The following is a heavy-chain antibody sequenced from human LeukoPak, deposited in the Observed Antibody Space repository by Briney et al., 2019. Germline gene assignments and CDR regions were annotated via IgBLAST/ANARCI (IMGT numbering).Heavy chain of an antibody. V-gene: IGHV1-2*02. J-gene: IGHJ4*02. D-gene: IGHD5-24*01. CDR2: INPNSGGT. Sequence: ASVKVSCKASGYTFTGYYMHWVRQAPGQGLEWMGWINPNSGGTNYAQEFQGRVTMTRDTSISTAYMELSRLRSDDTAVYYCARVERWLQLCYWGQGTLVTVSS. CDR3: ARVERWLQLCY. CDR1: GYTFTGYY.